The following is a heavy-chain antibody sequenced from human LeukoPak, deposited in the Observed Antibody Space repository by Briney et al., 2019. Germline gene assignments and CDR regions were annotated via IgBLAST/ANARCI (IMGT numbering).Heavy chain of an antibody. J-gene: IGHJ6*03. Sequence: SETLSLTCAVYGGSFSGYYWSWIRQPPGKGLEWIGEIDHSGSTNYNPSLKSRVTISVDTSKNQFSLKLSSVTAADTAVYYCARGSGGILCYYYYYMDVWGKGTTVTVSS. V-gene: IGHV4-34*01. D-gene: IGHD2-15*01. CDR2: IDHSGST. CDR3: ARGSGGILCYYYYYMDV. CDR1: GGSFSGYY.